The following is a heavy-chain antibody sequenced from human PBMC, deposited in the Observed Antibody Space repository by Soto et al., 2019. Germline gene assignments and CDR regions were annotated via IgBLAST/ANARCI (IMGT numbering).Heavy chain of an antibody. J-gene: IGHJ4*02. CDR3: ARSHRDNWGSPDYFDY. V-gene: IGHV4-31*03. CDR1: GGSISSGGYY. CDR2: IYYNGDT. Sequence: QVQLQESGPGLVKPSQTLSLTCTVSGGSISSGGYYWSWIRQHPGKGLEWIGYIYYNGDTYYNPSLKSRVSISIDTSKNQFSLRLTSVTPADTAVYYCARSHRDNWGSPDYFDYWGQGTLVTVSS. D-gene: IGHD7-27*01.